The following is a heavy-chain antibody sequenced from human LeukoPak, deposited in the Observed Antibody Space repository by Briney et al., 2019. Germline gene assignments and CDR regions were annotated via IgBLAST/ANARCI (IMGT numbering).Heavy chain of an antibody. CDR1: GFTFSSYA. Sequence: PGGSLRLSCAASGFTFSSYAMSWVRQAPGKGLEWVSAISGSGGSTYYADSEKGRFTISRDNSKNTLYLQMNSLGAEDTAVYYCAKHVSGSLFYFDYWGQRTLVTVSS. V-gene: IGHV3-23*01. D-gene: IGHD3-10*01. J-gene: IGHJ4*02. CDR3: AKHVSGSLFYFDY. CDR2: ISGSGGST.